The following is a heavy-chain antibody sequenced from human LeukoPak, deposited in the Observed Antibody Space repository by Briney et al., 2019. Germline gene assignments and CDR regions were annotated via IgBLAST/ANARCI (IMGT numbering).Heavy chain of an antibody. CDR3: AREYIAVAGTGWLGY. V-gene: IGHV4-4*02. J-gene: IGHJ4*02. CDR1: GGSISSSNW. CDR2: IYHSGST. Sequence: SGTLSLTCAVSGGSISSSNWWSWIRQPPGKGLEWIGEIYHSGSTNYNPSLKSRVTISVDKSKNQFSLKLSSVTGADTAVYYCAREYIAVAGTGWLGYWGQGTLVTVSS. D-gene: IGHD6-19*01.